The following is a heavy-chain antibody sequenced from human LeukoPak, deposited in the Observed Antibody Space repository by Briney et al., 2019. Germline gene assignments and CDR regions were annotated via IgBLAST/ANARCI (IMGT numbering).Heavy chain of an antibody. CDR3: ARGQHRVTSSDDAFDI. CDR1: GFTFSNYG. Sequence: GGTLRLSCAASGFTFSNYGMSWVRQAPGKGLEWVSAISGSGGSTYYADSVKGRFTISRDNSKNTLYLQMNSLRVEDTAVYYCARGQHRVTSSDDAFDIWGQGTMVTVSS. J-gene: IGHJ3*02. CDR2: ISGSGGST. V-gene: IGHV3-23*01. D-gene: IGHD4-23*01.